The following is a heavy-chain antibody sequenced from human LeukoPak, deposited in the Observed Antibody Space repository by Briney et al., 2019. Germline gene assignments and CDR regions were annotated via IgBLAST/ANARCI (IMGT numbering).Heavy chain of an antibody. Sequence: PGGSLRLSCAASGFTFSSYSMNWVRQAPGKGLEWVSYISSSSSTIYYADSVKGRFTISRDSAKNSLYLQMNSLRAEDTAVYYCARDHRVRYFDYWGQGTLVTVSS. J-gene: IGHJ4*02. D-gene: IGHD1-14*01. V-gene: IGHV3-48*04. CDR1: GFTFSSYS. CDR2: ISSSSSTI. CDR3: ARDHRVRYFDY.